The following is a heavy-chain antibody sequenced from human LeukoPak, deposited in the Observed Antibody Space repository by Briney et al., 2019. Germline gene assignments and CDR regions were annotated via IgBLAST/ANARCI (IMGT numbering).Heavy chain of an antibody. D-gene: IGHD3-22*01. V-gene: IGHV3-21*01. Sequence: GGSLRLSCAASGFTFSSYAMNWIRQAPGKGLEWVSSISSSGAYIYYADLVEGRFTISRDNGKNSLYLQMNSLRAEDTAVYYCARGVGNYRYYFDFWRQGTLVTVSS. J-gene: IGHJ4*02. CDR2: ISSSGAYI. CDR1: GFTFSSYA. CDR3: ARGVGNYRYYFDF.